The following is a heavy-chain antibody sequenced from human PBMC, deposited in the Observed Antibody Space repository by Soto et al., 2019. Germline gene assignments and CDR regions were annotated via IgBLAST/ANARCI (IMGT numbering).Heavy chain of an antibody. CDR1: GGTFSSYA. CDR2: IIPIFGTA. V-gene: IGHV1-69*01. J-gene: IGHJ6*02. Sequence: QVQLVQSGAEVKKPGSSVKVSCKASGGTFSSYAISWVRQAPGQGLEWMGGIIPIFGTANYAQKFQGRVTITEDESTSTAYMELSSLRSEDTAVYYCARDKYYYGSGAHLRAYYYGMDVWGQGTTVTVSS. CDR3: ARDKYYYGSGAHLRAYYYGMDV. D-gene: IGHD3-10*01.